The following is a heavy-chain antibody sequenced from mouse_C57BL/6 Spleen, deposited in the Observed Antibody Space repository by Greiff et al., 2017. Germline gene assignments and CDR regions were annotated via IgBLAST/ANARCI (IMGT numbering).Heavy chain of an antibody. J-gene: IGHJ2*01. V-gene: IGHV5-9-1*02. CDR2: ISSGGDYI. CDR3: TRGGYYCSSYVDY. D-gene: IGHD1-1*01. Sequence: EVKVVESGEGLVKPGGSLKLSCAASGFTFSSYAMSWVRQTPEKRLEWVAYISSGGDYIYYADTVKGRFTISRDNARNTLYLQMSSLKSEDTAMYYCTRGGYYCSSYVDYWGQGTTLTVSS. CDR1: GFTFSSYA.